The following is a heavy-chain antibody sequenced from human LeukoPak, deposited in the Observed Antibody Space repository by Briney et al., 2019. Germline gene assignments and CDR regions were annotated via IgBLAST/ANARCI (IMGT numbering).Heavy chain of an antibody. CDR3: ARDIGYYDSSGYYTYYYGMDV. D-gene: IGHD3-22*01. Sequence: GRSLRLSCAASGFTFSSYGMHWVRQAPGKGLEWVAVIWYDGSNKYYADSVKGRFTISRDNSKNTLYLQMSSLRAEDTAVYYCARDIGYYDSSGYYTYYYGMDVWGQGTTVTVSS. V-gene: IGHV3-33*01. J-gene: IGHJ6*02. CDR2: IWYDGSNK. CDR1: GFTFSSYG.